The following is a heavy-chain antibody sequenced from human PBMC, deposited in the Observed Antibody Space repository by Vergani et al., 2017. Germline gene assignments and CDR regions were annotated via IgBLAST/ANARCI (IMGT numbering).Heavy chain of an antibody. CDR2: IYHSGST. CDR3: ASLSPRVRGVSLDAVDI. J-gene: IGHJ3*02. CDR1: GYSISSGYY. D-gene: IGHD3-10*01. V-gene: IGHV4-38-2*01. Sequence: QLQESGPGLVKPSETLSLTCAVSGYSISSGYYWGWIRQPPGKGLEWIGGIYHSGSTYYNPSLKSRVTISVDTSKDQFSLTLSSVTAADTAVYYCASLSPRVRGVSLDAVDIWGQGTMVIVSS.